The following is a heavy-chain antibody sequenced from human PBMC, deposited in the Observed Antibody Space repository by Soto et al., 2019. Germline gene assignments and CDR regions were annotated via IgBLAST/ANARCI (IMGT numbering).Heavy chain of an antibody. CDR2: ISWDGGGT. D-gene: IGHD3-3*01. CDR3: TKDILPYYDFYPSGFDH. CDR1: GFTFDDYA. Sequence: GGSLRLSCAASGFTFDDYAMHWVRQAPGKGLEWVSLISWDGGGTYYADSVKGRFTISRDNSKNSLYLQMNSLRAEDNDLYYCTKDILPYYDFYPSGFDHWGQGTLVTVSS. V-gene: IGHV3-43D*03. J-gene: IGHJ5*02.